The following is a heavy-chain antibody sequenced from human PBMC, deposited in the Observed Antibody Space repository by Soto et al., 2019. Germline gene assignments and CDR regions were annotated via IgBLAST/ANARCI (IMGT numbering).Heavy chain of an antibody. CDR2: ISGSGGSR. V-gene: IGHV3-23*01. J-gene: IGHJ6*02. CDR1: GFTFSSYA. D-gene: IGHD3-3*01. Sequence: GGSLRLSCAPSGFTFSSYAMSWVRQAPGKGLEWVSGISGSGGSRYYADSVKGRFTISRDNSKNTLYLQMNSLRAEDTAVYYCAKDRAPYDFWSGYLPYYYYGMDVWGQGTTVTVSS. CDR3: AKDRAPYDFWSGYLPYYYYGMDV.